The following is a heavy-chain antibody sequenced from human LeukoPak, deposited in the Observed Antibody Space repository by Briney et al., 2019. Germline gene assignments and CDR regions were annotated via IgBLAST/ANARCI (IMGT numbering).Heavy chain of an antibody. Sequence: GRSLRLSCAASGFTFDDYAMHWVRQSPGKGLEWVSGISWNSGSIGYADSVRGRFTISRDNAKNSLYLQMNSLRAEDTAVYYCARDRQIAYGGQGTLVTVSS. J-gene: IGHJ4*02. V-gene: IGHV3-9*01. CDR2: ISWNSGSI. CDR1: GFTFDDYA. CDR3: ARDRQIAY.